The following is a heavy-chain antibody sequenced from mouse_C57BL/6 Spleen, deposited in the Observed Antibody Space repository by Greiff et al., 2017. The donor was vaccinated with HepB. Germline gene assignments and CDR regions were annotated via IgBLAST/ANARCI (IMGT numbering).Heavy chain of an antibody. D-gene: IGHD1-1*01. J-gene: IGHJ4*01. CDR3: TRGMEFTFWTVASYYAMDY. Sequence: QVQLQQSGAELVRPGASVTLSCKASGYTFTDYEMHWVKQTPVHGLEWIGAIDPETGGTAYNQKFKGKAILTADKSSSTAYMELRSLTSEDSAVYYCTRGMEFTFWTVASYYAMDYWGQGTSVTVSS. CDR1: GYTFTDYE. CDR2: IDPETGGT. V-gene: IGHV1-15*01.